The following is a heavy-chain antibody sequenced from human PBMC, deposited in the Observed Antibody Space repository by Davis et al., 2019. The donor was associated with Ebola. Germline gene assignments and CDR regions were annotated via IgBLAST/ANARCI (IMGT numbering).Heavy chain of an antibody. J-gene: IGHJ4*02. Sequence: GESLKISCAASGFTFSNYGIHWVRQAPGKGLEWVAFIHYDDTNKYYADSVKGRFTISRDNSKNTVYLQMNSLRAEDTAVYYCTKRHGLRGYIPERDYWGRGTLVTASS. V-gene: IGHV3-30*02. CDR3: TKRHGLRGYIPERDY. CDR2: IHYDDTNK. D-gene: IGHD5-18*01. CDR1: GFTFSNYG.